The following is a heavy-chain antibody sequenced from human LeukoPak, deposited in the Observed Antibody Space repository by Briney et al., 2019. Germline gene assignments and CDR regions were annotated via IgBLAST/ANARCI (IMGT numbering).Heavy chain of an antibody. Sequence: GGSLRLSCTVSGFTVSSNSMSWVRQAPGKGLEWVSFIYSGTIHYSDPVKGRFTIPRDNSKNTLYLQMNSLRAEDTAVYYCARRAGAYSHPYDYWGQGTLVTVSS. V-gene: IGHV3-53*01. D-gene: IGHD4/OR15-4a*01. CDR3: ARRAGAYSHPYDY. CDR2: IYSGTI. CDR1: GFTVSSNS. J-gene: IGHJ4*02.